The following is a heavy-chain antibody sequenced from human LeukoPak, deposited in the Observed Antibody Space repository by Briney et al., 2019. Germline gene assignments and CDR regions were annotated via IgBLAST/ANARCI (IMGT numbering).Heavy chain of an antibody. V-gene: IGHV1-2*02. D-gene: IGHD3-10*01. CDR2: INPNSGGT. CDR3: ARGGYYGSGNDFRFDP. CDR1: GYTFTGYY. J-gene: IGHJ5*02. Sequence: ASVKVSCKASGYTFTGYYMHWVRQAPGQGLEWMGWINPNSGGTNYAQKFQGRVTLTRDTSIDTVYLELSSLKSDDTAVYYCARGGYYGSGNDFRFDPWGQGTLVTVSS.